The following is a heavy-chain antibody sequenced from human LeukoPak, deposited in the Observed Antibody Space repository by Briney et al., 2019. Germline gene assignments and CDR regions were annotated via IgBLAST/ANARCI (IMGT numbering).Heavy chain of an antibody. D-gene: IGHD3-10*01. CDR1: GGSISSGGYY. CDR2: IYYSGST. V-gene: IGHV4-31*03. CDR3: ARGELLWFGELLSNWFDP. Sequence: SETLSLTCTVSGGSISSGGYYWSWIRQHPGKGLEWIGYIYYSGSTYYNPSLKSRATISVDTSKNQFSLKLSSVTAADTAVYYCARGELLWFGELLSNWFDPWGQGTLVTVSS. J-gene: IGHJ5*02.